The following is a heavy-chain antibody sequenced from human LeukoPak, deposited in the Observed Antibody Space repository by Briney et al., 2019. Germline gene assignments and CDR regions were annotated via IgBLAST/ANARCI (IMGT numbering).Heavy chain of an antibody. Sequence: GGSLRLSCAASGFTFSSYAMSWVRQAPGKGLEWVAAISGGGGSTYYADSVKGRFTISRDNSKNTLYLQMNSLSADDTAVFYCARHDRGSGSPYYFDYWGWGTLVTVSP. V-gene: IGHV3-23*01. J-gene: IGHJ4*02. D-gene: IGHD3-10*01. CDR3: ARHDRGSGSPYYFDY. CDR1: GFTFSSYA. CDR2: ISGGGGST.